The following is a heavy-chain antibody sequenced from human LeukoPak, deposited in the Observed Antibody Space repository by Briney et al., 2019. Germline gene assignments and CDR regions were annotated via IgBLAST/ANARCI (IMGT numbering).Heavy chain of an antibody. CDR1: GFTFSSYA. CDR3: AKDQWPFSYDILTGANAFDI. V-gene: IGHV3-23*01. CDR2: ISGSGGST. J-gene: IGHJ3*02. D-gene: IGHD3-9*01. Sequence: QPGGSLRLSCAASGFTFSSYAMSWVRQAPGKGLEWVSAISGSGGSTYYADSVKGRFTISRDNSKNTLYLQMNSLRAEDTAVYYCAKDQWPFSYDILTGANAFDIWGRGTMVTVSS.